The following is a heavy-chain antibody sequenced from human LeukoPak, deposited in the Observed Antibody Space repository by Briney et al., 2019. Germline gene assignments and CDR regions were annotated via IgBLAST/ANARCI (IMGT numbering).Heavy chain of an antibody. CDR1: GFTSSSYA. V-gene: IGHV3-30*04. D-gene: IGHD3-22*01. CDR2: ISYDGRNK. J-gene: IGHJ5*02. CDR3: AKDRAGSHPYDTSGLTPSDH. Sequence: PGGSLRLSCAGSGFTSSSYAMHWVRQAPGKGLEWVAVISYDGRNKYYADSVKGRFTISRDSSRNTLYLQMTSLRAEDTAVYYCAKDRAGSHPYDTSGLTPSDHWGQGTPVTVSS.